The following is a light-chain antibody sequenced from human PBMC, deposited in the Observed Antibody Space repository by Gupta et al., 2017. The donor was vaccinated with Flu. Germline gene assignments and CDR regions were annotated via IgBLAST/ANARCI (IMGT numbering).Light chain of an antibody. CDR2: YAS. CDR1: QRIGSS. V-gene: IGKV6-21*01. CDR3: QHSSSLPKT. Sequence: EIVLTQSPDFQSVTPKEKVTITCRASQRIGSSLHWYQQKPEQSPKLLIKYASQYGSGVPSRFSGSGSGTDFTLTIKSLEAEDAATYYCQHSSSLPKTFGPGTKVEMK. J-gene: IGKJ1*01.